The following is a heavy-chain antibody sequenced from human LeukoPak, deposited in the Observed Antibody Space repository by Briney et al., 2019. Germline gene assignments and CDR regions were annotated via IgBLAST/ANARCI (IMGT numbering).Heavy chain of an antibody. J-gene: IGHJ5*02. D-gene: IGHD6-13*01. CDR2: IYESGT. Sequence: PSETLSLNCSVSGYSISRGYFWGWIRQTPVKGLEWIATIYESGTYYSPSLKSRLTISMDTSKNQFFLNLRSMTAADTAIYYCARVPPLRGSNWYARWFDPWGQGILVTVSS. CDR1: GYSISRGYF. CDR3: ARVPPLRGSNWYARWFDP. V-gene: IGHV4-38-2*02.